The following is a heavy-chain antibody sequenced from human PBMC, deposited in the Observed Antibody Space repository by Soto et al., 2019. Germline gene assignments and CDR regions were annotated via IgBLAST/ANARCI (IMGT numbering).Heavy chain of an antibody. CDR2: INDGNGNT. Sequence: VQLVQSGSEVKKPGASVKVSCKASGYTFTSYAMHWVRQAPGQRLEWMGWINDGNGNTKYSQKFQGRVTITRDTTASTAYMELSSPRSEDTAVYYWGRGSGLNWFDPWGQGTLVTVSS. D-gene: IGHD3-10*01. V-gene: IGHV1-3*01. J-gene: IGHJ5*02. CDR1: GYTFTSYA. CDR3: GRGSGLNWFDP.